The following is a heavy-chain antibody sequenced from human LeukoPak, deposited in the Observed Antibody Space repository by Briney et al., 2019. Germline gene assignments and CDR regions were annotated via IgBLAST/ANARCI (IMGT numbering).Heavy chain of an antibody. D-gene: IGHD6-13*01. J-gene: IGHJ5*02. V-gene: IGHV1-69*02. Sequence: SVKVSCKASGGTFSSYTISWVRQAPGQGLEWMGRIIPILGIANYAQKFQGRLTITADKSTSTAYMELSSLRSEDTAVYYCARGESSSWYVGESNWFDPWGQGTLVTVSS. CDR3: ARGESSSWYVGESNWFDP. CDR2: IIPILGIA. CDR1: GGTFSSYT.